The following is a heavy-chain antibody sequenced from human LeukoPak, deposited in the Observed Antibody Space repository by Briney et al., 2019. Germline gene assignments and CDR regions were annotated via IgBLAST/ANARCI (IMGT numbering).Heavy chain of an antibody. CDR1: GFTFSSYA. J-gene: IGHJ4*02. Sequence: PGGSLRLSCAASGFTFSSYAMSWVRQAPGKGLEWVSAISGSGGSTYYADSVKGRFTISRDNSKNTLYLQMNSLRDEDTAVYYCAKDLRMIVVAKPDYWGQGTLVTVSS. D-gene: IGHD3-22*01. CDR3: AKDLRMIVVAKPDY. CDR2: ISGSGGST. V-gene: IGHV3-23*01.